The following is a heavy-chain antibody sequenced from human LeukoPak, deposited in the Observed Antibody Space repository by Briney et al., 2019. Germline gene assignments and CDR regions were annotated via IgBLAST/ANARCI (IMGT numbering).Heavy chain of an antibody. V-gene: IGHV4-61*02. J-gene: IGHJ5*02. Sequence: SETLSLTCTVSGGSISSGSYYWSWIRQPAGKGLEWIGRIYTSGSTNYNPSLKSRVTISVDTSKNQFSLKLSSVTAADTAVYYCARDVEQWLDANWFDPWGQGTLVTVSS. D-gene: IGHD6-19*01. CDR1: GGSISSGSYY. CDR3: ARDVEQWLDANWFDP. CDR2: IYTSGST.